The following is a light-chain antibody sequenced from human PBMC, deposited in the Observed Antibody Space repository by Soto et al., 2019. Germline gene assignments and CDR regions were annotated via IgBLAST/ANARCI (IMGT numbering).Light chain of an antibody. CDR2: GAS. J-gene: IGKJ4*01. V-gene: IGKV3-20*01. CDR3: QHYGSSPRV. CDR1: QSISRNY. Sequence: EIVLTQPPGTLSLSPGERATLPCRASQSISRNYLGWYQQNVGQAPRLLIYGASNRATGIPGRFSGSASGTDFTLTISRLEPEDFAVYYCQHYGSSPRVFGGGTKVDIK.